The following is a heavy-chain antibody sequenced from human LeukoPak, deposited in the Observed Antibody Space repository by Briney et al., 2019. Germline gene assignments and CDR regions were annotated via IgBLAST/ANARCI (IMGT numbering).Heavy chain of an antibody. CDR2: IYYSGST. V-gene: IGHV4-59*01. Sequence: PSETLSLTCTVSGGSISSYYWSWIRQPPGKGLEWIGYIYYSGSTNYNPSLKSRVTISVDTSKNQFSLKLSSVTAADTAVYYCAGDLGGYDPFDYWGQGTLVTVSS. J-gene: IGHJ4*02. CDR1: GGSISSYY. D-gene: IGHD5-12*01. CDR3: AGDLGGYDPFDY.